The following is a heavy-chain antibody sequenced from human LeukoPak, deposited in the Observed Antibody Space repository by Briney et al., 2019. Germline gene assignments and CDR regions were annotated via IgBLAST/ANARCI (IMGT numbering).Heavy chain of an antibody. Sequence: GSLRLSCAASGFTFSSYGMHWVRQAPGKGLEWVAFIRYDGSNKYYADSVKGRFTISRDNSKNTLYLQMNSLRAEDTAVYYCAKTEYNYGSFDYWGQGTLVTVSS. V-gene: IGHV3-30*02. D-gene: IGHD5-18*01. CDR1: GFTFSSYG. CDR2: IRYDGSNK. CDR3: AKTEYNYGSFDY. J-gene: IGHJ4*02.